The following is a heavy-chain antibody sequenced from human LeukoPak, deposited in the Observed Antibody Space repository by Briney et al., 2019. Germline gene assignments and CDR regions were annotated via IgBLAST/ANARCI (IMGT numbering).Heavy chain of an antibody. D-gene: IGHD1-26*01. Sequence: GGSLRLSCAASGFTFSNFGMHWVRQAPGKGLAWVAVISYDASNEYYSDSVKGRFTISRDNSKNTLYLQMNSLRAEDTAVYYCAKGVVGTTKGYYFDYWGQGTPVTVSS. CDR3: AKGVVGTTKGYYFDY. CDR2: ISYDASNE. V-gene: IGHV3-30*18. CDR1: GFTFSNFG. J-gene: IGHJ4*02.